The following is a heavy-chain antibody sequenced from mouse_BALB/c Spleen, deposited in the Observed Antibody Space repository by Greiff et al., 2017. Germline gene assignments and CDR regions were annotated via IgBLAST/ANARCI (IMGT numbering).Heavy chain of an antibody. J-gene: IGHJ3*01. CDR3: ARWSRGFAY. V-gene: IGHV5-12-1*01. Sequence: EVKLVESGGGLVKPGGSLKLSCAASGFAFSSYDMSWVRQTPEKRLEWVAYISSGGGSTYYPDTVKGRFTISRDNAKNTLYLQMSSLKSEDTAMYYCARWSRGFAYWGQGTLVTVSA. CDR1: GFAFSSYD. CDR2: ISSGGGST.